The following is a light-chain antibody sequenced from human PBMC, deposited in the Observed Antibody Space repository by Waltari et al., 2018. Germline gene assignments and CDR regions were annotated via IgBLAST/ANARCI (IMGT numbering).Light chain of an antibody. CDR3: SSYTSSSTLDNV. CDR2: DVS. V-gene: IGLV2-14*03. J-gene: IGLJ6*01. CDR1: SSDGGGYNY. Sequence: QSALTQPASVSGSPGQSITISCTGTSSDGGGYNYVSWYQQHPGKAPKLMIYDVSNRPSGVSNRFSGSKSGNTASLTISGLQAEDEADYYCSSYTSSSTLDNVFGSGTKVTVL.